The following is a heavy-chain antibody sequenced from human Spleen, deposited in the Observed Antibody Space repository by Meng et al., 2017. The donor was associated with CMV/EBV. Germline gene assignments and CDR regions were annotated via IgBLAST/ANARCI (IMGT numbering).Heavy chain of an antibody. J-gene: IGHJ5*02. V-gene: IGHV4-30-4*08. CDR1: GGSISSGDYY. CDR3: ARDPCSTSCWGWFDP. D-gene: IGHD2-2*01. Sequence: QVQLQESGPGLVKPSQTLSLTCTVSGGSISSGDYYWSWIRQPPGKGLEWIGCIYYSGSTYYNPSLKSRVTISVDTSKNQFSLKLSSVTAADTAVYYCARDPCSTSCWGWFDPWGQGTLVTVSS. CDR2: IYYSGST.